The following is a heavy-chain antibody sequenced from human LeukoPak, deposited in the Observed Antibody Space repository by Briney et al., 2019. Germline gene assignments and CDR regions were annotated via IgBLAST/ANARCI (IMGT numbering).Heavy chain of an antibody. D-gene: IGHD2-2*01. CDR3: AKYEYQWLYYYYYGMDV. Sequence: GGSLRLSCAASGFTFSSYAMSWVRQAPGKGLEWVSAISGSGGSTYYADSVKGRFTISRDNSKNTLYLQMNSLRAEDTAVYYCAKYEYQWLYYYYYGMDVWGQGTTVTVSS. V-gene: IGHV3-23*01. CDR2: ISGSGGST. CDR1: GFTFSSYA. J-gene: IGHJ6*02.